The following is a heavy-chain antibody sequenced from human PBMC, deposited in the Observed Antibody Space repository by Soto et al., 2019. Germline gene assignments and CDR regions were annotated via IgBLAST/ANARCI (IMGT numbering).Heavy chain of an antibody. CDR3: ASNVASIAALDV. V-gene: IGHV4-30-2*01. J-gene: IGHJ3*01. D-gene: IGHD3-3*02. CDR2: IYHSGNT. CDR1: GGSISSGGYS. Sequence: SETLSLTCAVSGGSISSGGYSWPWIRQPPGKGLEWIGYIYHSGNTYYNPSLKSRVTISGDRSKNQFTLNLSSVTAADTAVYYCASNVASIAALDVWDPDTMVAVSS.